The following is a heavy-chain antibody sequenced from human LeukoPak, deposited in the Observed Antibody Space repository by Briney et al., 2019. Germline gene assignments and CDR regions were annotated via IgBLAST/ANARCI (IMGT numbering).Heavy chain of an antibody. D-gene: IGHD4-11*01. V-gene: IGHV4-31*03. J-gene: IGHJ5*02. CDR1: GGSISSGGYY. Sequence: PSETLSLTCTVSGGSISSGGYYWSWIRQHPGKGLEWIGYIYYSGSTYYNPSLKSRVTISVDTSKNQFSLKLSSVTAADTAVYYCARAPPLGTTVTTWWFDPWGQGTLVTVSS. CDR3: ARAPPLGTTVTTWWFDP. CDR2: IYYSGST.